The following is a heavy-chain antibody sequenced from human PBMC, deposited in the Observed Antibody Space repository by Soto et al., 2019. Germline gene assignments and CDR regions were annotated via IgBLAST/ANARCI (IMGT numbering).Heavy chain of an antibody. D-gene: IGHD3-10*01. CDR1: GFSFSSYW. CDR2: INTDGTET. Sequence: PGGSLRLSCAAYGFSFSSYWMHWVRQAPGKGLIWVARINTDGTETRYADFVKGRFTTFRDSINNKFYLQMKSLRADDTALYYCVGAYNVIDGSWFDPWGQGTLVTVSS. V-gene: IGHV3-74*01. CDR3: VGAYNVIDGSWFDP. J-gene: IGHJ5*01.